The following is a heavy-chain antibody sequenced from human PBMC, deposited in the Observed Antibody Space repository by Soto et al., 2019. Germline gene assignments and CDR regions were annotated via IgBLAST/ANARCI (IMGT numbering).Heavy chain of an antibody. CDR1: GGSIRSYY. V-gene: IGHV4-59*01. CDR2: IYYSGST. CDR3: ARRWGPTFDY. Sequence: QVQLQESGPGLVKPSETLSLTCTVSGGSIRSYYWSWIRQPPGKGLEWIGYIYYSGSTNYNPSLKSHVTISVDTSKNQFSLKLSSVTAADTAVYYCARRWGPTFDYWGQGTLVTVSS. D-gene: IGHD1-26*01. J-gene: IGHJ4*02.